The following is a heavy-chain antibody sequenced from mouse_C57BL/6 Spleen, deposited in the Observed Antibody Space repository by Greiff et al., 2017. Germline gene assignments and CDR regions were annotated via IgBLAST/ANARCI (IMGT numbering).Heavy chain of an antibody. J-gene: IGHJ2*01. Sequence: VQVVESGAELVRPGASVKLSCKASGYTFTDYYINWVKQRPGQGLEWIARIYPGSGNTYYNEKFKGKTTLTVEKSSSTAYLQLSSLTSEDSAVYCCAREMLRGIDYWGQGTTLTVSS. CDR2: IYPGSGNT. D-gene: IGHD1-1*01. V-gene: IGHV1-76*01. CDR1: GYTFTDYY. CDR3: AREMLRGIDY.